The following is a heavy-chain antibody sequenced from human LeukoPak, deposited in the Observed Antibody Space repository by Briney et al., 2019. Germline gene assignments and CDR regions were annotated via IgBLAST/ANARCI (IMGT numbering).Heavy chain of an antibody. CDR2: ISYDGSNK. D-gene: IGHD6-13*01. V-gene: IGHV3-30*18. J-gene: IGHJ4*02. CDR3: AKDLYSSSWYLSDY. CDR1: GFAFSNYG. Sequence: GGSLRLSCVASGFAFSNYGMHWVRQAPGKGLEWVAVISYDGSNKYYADSVKGRFTISRDNSKNTLYLQMNSLRAEDTAVYYCAKDLYSSSWYLSDYWGQGTLVTVSS.